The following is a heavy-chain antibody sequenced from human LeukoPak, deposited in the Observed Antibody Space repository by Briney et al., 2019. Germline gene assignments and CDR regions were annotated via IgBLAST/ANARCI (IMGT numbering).Heavy chain of an antibody. CDR2: ISYSGST. CDR1: GGSISPYY. J-gene: IGHJ3*02. Sequence: PSETLPLTCTVSGGSISPYYWSWLRQPPGKGLEWIGYISYSGSTKNNPSLKSRVTISVDTSKNQFSLKLTSVTAADTAVYYCAKEGAESFPDAFDIWGQGTMITVSS. V-gene: IGHV4-59*01. D-gene: IGHD3-10*01. CDR3: AKEGAESFPDAFDI.